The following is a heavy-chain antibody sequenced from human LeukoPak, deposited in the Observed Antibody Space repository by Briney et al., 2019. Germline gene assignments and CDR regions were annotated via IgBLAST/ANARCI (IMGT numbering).Heavy chain of an antibody. CDR3: ARGACGGDCYLV. CDR2: IYYSGST. Sequence: SETLSLTCTVSGGSISSYYWSWIRQPPGKGLEWIGYIYYSGSTKYNSSLKSRVTISVDASKNQFSLKLGSVTAADTAVYYCARGACGGDCYLVWGQGALVTVSS. D-gene: IGHD2-21*02. CDR1: GGSISSYY. J-gene: IGHJ4*02. V-gene: IGHV4-59*01.